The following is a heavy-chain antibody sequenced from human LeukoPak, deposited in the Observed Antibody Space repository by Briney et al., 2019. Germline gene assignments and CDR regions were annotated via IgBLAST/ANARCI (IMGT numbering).Heavy chain of an antibody. Sequence: SETLSLTCIVSGGSIRRSSYYWGWIRQPPGKGLEWIGSIYYSGSTYYNPSLNSRVPISVDMSKNQFSLSLTSVTAADTAVYYCARHWDNNGWNFDYWGRGTLVTVSS. V-gene: IGHV4-39*01. CDR2: IYYSGST. J-gene: IGHJ4*02. CDR3: ARHWDNNGWNFDY. CDR1: GGSIRRSSYY. D-gene: IGHD6-19*01.